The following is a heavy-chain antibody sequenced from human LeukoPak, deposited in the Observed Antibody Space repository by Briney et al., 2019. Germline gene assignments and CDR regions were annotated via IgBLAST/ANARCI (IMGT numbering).Heavy chain of an antibody. Sequence: PSETLSLTCTVSGGSISSSSYYWGWIRQPPGKGLEWIGSIYYSGSTYYNPSLKSRVTISVDTSKNQFSLKLSSVTAADTAVYYCARGVVVTAILSGENFDYWGQGTLVTVSS. CDR1: GGSISSSSYY. V-gene: IGHV4-39*01. D-gene: IGHD2-21*02. CDR2: IYYSGST. J-gene: IGHJ4*02. CDR3: ARGVVVTAILSGENFDY.